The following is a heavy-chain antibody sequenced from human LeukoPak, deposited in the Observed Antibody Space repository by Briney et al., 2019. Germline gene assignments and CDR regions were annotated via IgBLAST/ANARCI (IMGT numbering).Heavy chain of an antibody. CDR1: GGSFSGYY. CDR2: INHSGST. V-gene: IGHV4-34*01. Sequence: PSETLSLTCAVYGGSFSGYYWSWIRQPPGKGLEWIGEINHSGSTNYNPSLKSRVTISVDTSKNQFSLKLSSVTAADTAVYYCATDAGGPYGNYANHFDFWGQGTLVTVSS. D-gene: IGHD4-17*01. CDR3: ATDAGGPYGNYANHFDF. J-gene: IGHJ4*02.